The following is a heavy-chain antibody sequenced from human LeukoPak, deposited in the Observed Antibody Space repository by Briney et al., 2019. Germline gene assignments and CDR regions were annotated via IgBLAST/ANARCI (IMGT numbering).Heavy chain of an antibody. CDR1: GYTFTGYY. J-gene: IGHJ4*02. V-gene: IGHV1-2*02. Sequence: ASVKVSCKASGYTFTGYYMHWVRQAPGQGIEWMGWINPNSGGTNYAQKFRGRVTMTRDTSISTAYMELSRLRSDDTAVYYCARDHDSSGYYYSWGQGTLVTVSS. CDR3: ARDHDSSGYYYS. D-gene: IGHD3-22*01. CDR2: INPNSGGT.